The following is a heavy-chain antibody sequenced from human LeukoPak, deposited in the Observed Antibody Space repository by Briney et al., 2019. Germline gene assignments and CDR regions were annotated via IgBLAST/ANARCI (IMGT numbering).Heavy chain of an antibody. V-gene: IGHV4-38-2*02. J-gene: IGHJ4*02. CDR1: GYSIRSDYY. D-gene: IGHD3-10*01. CDR3: ARDGWRRFGTPAYFDY. CDR2: IFHTGSP. Sequence: SETLSLTCTVSGYSIRSDYYWGWIRQPPGKGLEWIGSIFHTGSPYYNPSLQSRVTISPDTSKNQFSLKLYSVTAADTAVYYCARDGWRRFGTPAYFDYWGQGSLVTVSS.